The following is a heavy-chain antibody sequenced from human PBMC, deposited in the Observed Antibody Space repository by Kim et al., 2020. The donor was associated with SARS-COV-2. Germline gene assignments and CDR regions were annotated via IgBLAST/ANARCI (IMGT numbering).Heavy chain of an antibody. D-gene: IGHD3-22*01. CDR1: GGSISSYY. CDR3: ARAGSAMIVGTGFDP. J-gene: IGHJ5*02. Sequence: SETLSLTCTVSGGSISSYYWSWIRQPPGKGLEWIGYIYYSGSTNYNPSLKSRVTISVDTSKNQFSLKLSSVTAADTAVYYCARAGSAMIVGTGFDPWGQGTLVTVSS. V-gene: IGHV4-59*13. CDR2: IYYSGST.